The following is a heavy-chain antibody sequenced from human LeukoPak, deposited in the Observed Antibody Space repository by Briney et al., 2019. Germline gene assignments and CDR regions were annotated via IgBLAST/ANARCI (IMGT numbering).Heavy chain of an antibody. J-gene: IGHJ4*02. V-gene: IGHV5-51*01. CDR2: MYPGDSDT. CDR1: GYIFTSYW. D-gene: IGHD4-23*01. CDR3: ARRSYGGKDFDY. Sequence: GESLKISCKGSGYIFTSYWITWVRQMPGKGLEWMGIMYPGDSDTKYSPSFQSQVTISADKFISTAYLQWSSLKASDTAMYYCARRSYGGKDFDYWGQGTLVTVSS.